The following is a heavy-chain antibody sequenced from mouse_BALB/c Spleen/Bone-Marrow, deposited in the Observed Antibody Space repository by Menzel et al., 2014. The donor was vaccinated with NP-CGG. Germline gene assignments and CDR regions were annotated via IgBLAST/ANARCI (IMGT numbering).Heavy chain of an antibody. Sequence: VQLQQSGAELARPGASVKMTCKASGYTFTSYTMHWVKQRPGQGLEWIGFINPSSNYTNYNQKFKDKATLTADKSSSTAYMQLSSLTSEDSAVYYCARVLRWSLDRWGQGTTLTVSS. CDR3: ARVLRWSLDR. J-gene: IGHJ2*01. CDR2: INPSSNYT. D-gene: IGHD6-2*01. V-gene: IGHV1-4*01. CDR1: GYTFTSYT.